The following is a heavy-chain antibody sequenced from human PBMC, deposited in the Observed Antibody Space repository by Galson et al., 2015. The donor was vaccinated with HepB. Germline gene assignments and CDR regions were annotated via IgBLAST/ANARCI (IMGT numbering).Heavy chain of an antibody. CDR2: IIPILGIA. V-gene: IGHV1-69*04. CDR3: AREVYSGSYDPRPEGGQTNDY. Sequence: SVKVSCKTSGGTFSSYTISWVRQAPGQGLEWMGRIIPILGIANYAQKFQGRVTITADKSTSTAYMELSSLRSEDTAVYYCAREVYSGSYDPRPEGGQTNDYWGQGTLVTVSS. CDR1: GGTFSSYT. J-gene: IGHJ4*02. D-gene: IGHD1-26*01.